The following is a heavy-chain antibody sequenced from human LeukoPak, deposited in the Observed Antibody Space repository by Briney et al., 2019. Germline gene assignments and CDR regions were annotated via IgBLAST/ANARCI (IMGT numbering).Heavy chain of an antibody. V-gene: IGHV3-66*01. Sequence: PGGSLRLSCAASGFTFSSYAMSWVRQAPGKGLEWVSVIYSGGSTYYADSVKGRFTISGDNSKNTLYLQMNSLRAEDTAVYYCARGGDTAMAHFDYWGQGTLVTVSS. CDR3: ARGGDTAMAHFDY. D-gene: IGHD5-18*01. J-gene: IGHJ4*02. CDR1: GFTFSSYA. CDR2: IYSGGST.